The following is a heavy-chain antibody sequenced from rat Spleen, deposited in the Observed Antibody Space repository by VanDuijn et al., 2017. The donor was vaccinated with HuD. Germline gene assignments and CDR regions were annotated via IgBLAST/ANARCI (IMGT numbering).Heavy chain of an antibody. Sequence: QVQLRESGPGLLQTSQTLSLNCTVSGLSLTTNSVNWIRQPPGKGLEWMGVIWSNGKTNYNSGLKSRLSISRDTSKSQVFLTMNSLQTEDIATYYCARAGPGYVMDAWGQGASVTVSS. CDR3: ARAGPGYVMDA. D-gene: IGHD1-4*01. V-gene: IGHV2-13*01. CDR2: IWSNGKT. J-gene: IGHJ4*01. CDR1: GLSLTTNS.